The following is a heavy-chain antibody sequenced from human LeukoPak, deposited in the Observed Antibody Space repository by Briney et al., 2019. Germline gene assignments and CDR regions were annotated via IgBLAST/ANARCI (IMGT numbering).Heavy chain of an antibody. Sequence: GASVKVSCKASGGTFSNYAISWVRQAPGQGLEWMGRIIPMFGTTNYAQNFQGRVTITTDESTSTAYMEVSSLRIEDTAVYYCASVTVTTWAPDGHMDVWGKGTTLTVSS. CDR3: ASVTVTTWAPDGHMDV. J-gene: IGHJ6*03. V-gene: IGHV1-69*05. CDR1: GGTFSNYA. D-gene: IGHD4-11*01. CDR2: IIPMFGTT.